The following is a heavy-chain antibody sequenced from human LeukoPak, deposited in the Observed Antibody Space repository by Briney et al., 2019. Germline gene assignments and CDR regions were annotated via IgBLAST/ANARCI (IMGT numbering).Heavy chain of an antibody. J-gene: IGHJ5*02. CDR2: INPNSGGT. CDR3: ARLVAATLWMFDP. Sequence: ASVKVSCKASGYTFTGYYMHWVRQAPGQGLEWMGRINPNSGGTNYAQKFQGRVTMTRDTSISTAYMGLSRLRSDDTAVYYCARLVAATLWMFDPWGQGTLVTVSS. D-gene: IGHD2-15*01. CDR1: GYTFTGYY. V-gene: IGHV1-2*06.